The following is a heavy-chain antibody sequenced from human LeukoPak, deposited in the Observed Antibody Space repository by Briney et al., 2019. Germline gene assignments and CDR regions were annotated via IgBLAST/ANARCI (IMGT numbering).Heavy chain of an antibody. V-gene: IGHV1-69*13. J-gene: IGHJ4*02. CDR1: GGTFSSYA. Sequence: SVKVSCKASGGTFSSYAISWVRQAPGQGLEWMGGIIPIFGTANYAQKFQGRVTITADESTSTAYMELSSLRSEDTAVYYCARDGTLSGSGYIDTLHFDYWGQGTLVTVSS. D-gene: IGHD3-22*01. CDR2: IIPIFGTA. CDR3: ARDGTLSGSGYIDTLHFDY.